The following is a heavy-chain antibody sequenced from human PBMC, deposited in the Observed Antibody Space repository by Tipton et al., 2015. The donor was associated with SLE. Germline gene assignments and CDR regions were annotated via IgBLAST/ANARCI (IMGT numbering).Heavy chain of an antibody. CDR1: GDSVSSNSAA. CDR2: TYYRSKWYN. J-gene: IGHJ4*02. D-gene: IGHD5-18*01. CDR3: ARERTWIQLWSLFDY. Sequence: GLVKPSQTLSFTCAISGDSVSSNSAAWNWIRQSPSRGLEWLGRTYYRSKWYNDYAVSVKSRIIINPDTSKNQFSLKLSSVTAADTAVYYCARERTWIQLWSLFDYWGQGTLVTVSS. V-gene: IGHV6-1*01.